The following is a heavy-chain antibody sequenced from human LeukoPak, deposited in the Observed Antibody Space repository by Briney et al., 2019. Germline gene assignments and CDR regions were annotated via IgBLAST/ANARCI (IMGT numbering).Heavy chain of an antibody. Sequence: GASVKVSCKASGYSFTDYYMHWVRQAPGQGLEWMGWINTNTGNPTYAQGFTGRFVFSLDTSVSTAYLQISSLKAEDTAVYYCARVLIAALLRENHWFDPWGQGTLVTVSS. CDR1: GYSFTDYY. V-gene: IGHV7-4-1*02. D-gene: IGHD6-6*01. CDR2: INTNTGNP. J-gene: IGHJ5*02. CDR3: ARVLIAALLRENHWFDP.